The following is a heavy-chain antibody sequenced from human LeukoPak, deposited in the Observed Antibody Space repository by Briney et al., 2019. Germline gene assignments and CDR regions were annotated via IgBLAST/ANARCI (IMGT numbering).Heavy chain of an antibody. J-gene: IGHJ5*02. CDR1: GGSISSYY. Sequence: SETLSLTCTVSGGSISSYYWSWIRQPPGKGLEWIGYIYYSGSTNYNPSLKSRVTISVDTSKNQFSLKLSSVTAADTAVYYCARDQGYCTIGVFGTWGQGGLFSVSS. CDR2: IYYSGST. V-gene: IGHV4-59*01. D-gene: IGHD2-8*01. CDR3: ARDQGYCTIGVFGT.